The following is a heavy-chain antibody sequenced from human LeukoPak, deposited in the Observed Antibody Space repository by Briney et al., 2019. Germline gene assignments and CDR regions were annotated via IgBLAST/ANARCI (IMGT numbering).Heavy chain of an antibody. Sequence: GGSLRLSCAASGFTFSSYWMSWVRQAPGKGLEWVANIKQDGSEKYYVDSVKGRFTISRDHAKISLYLQMNSLRAEDTAVYYCARGDYGGNSYAFDTWGQGTVVTVSS. CDR2: IKQDGSEK. D-gene: IGHD4-23*01. CDR3: ARGDYGGNSYAFDT. CDR1: GFTFSSYW. J-gene: IGHJ3*02. V-gene: IGHV3-7*05.